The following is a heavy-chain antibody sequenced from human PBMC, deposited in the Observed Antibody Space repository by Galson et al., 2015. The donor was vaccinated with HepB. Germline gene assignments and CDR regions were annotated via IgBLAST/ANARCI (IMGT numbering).Heavy chain of an antibody. Sequence: SETLSLTCAVYGGSFSGYYWSWIRQPPGKGLEWIGEINHSGSTNYNPSLKSRVTISVDTSKNQFSLKLSSVTAADTAVYYCARLDINDDYGERVGAFDIWGQGTMVTVSS. V-gene: IGHV4-34*01. CDR2: INHSGST. D-gene: IGHD4-17*01. CDR1: GGSFSGYY. CDR3: ARLDINDDYGERVGAFDI. J-gene: IGHJ3*02.